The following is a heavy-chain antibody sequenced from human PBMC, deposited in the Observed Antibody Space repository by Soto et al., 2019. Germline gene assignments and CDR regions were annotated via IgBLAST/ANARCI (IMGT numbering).Heavy chain of an antibody. CDR1: GGSISSGAYY. D-gene: IGHD2-15*01. CDR3: ARGAAYCSGGLCSRYYFDY. J-gene: IGHJ4*02. Sequence: PSETLSLTCTVSGGSISSGAYYWSWIRQHPGKGLEWIGNMYYSGSTYYNPSLKSPVTISVDTSKNQFSLKLSSVTAADTAVYYCARGAAYCSGGLCSRYYFDYWGQGALVTVSS. CDR2: MYYSGST. V-gene: IGHV4-39*01.